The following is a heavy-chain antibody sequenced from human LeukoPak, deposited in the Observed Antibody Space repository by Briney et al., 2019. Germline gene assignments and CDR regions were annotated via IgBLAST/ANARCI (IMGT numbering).Heavy chain of an antibody. V-gene: IGHV4-59*01. Sequence: SETLSLTCTVSGGSISSYYWSWIRQPPGKGLEWIGYIYHSGNTYYNPSLKSRVTISVDTSKNQFSLKLSSVTAADTAVYYCARSRATIFGVVLTPFDYWGQGTLVTVSS. J-gene: IGHJ4*02. CDR1: GGSISSYY. CDR2: IYHSGNT. CDR3: ARSRATIFGVVLTPFDY. D-gene: IGHD3-3*01.